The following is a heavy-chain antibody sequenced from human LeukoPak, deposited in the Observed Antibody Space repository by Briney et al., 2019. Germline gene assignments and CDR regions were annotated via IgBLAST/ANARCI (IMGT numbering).Heavy chain of an antibody. D-gene: IGHD1-1*01. V-gene: IGHV1-2*02. Sequence: ASVKVSCKASGYTFTGYYMHWVRQAPGQGLEWMGWINPNSGSTNYAQKFQGRVTMTRDTSISTAYMELSRLRSDDTAVYYCAREAQLHNWFDPWGQGTLVTVSS. CDR1: GYTFTGYY. J-gene: IGHJ5*02. CDR3: AREAQLHNWFDP. CDR2: INPNSGST.